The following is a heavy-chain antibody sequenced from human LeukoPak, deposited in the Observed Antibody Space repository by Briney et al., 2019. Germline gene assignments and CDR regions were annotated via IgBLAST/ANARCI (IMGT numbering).Heavy chain of an antibody. Sequence: GGSLRLSCAASGFSFSGSAMHWVRQAPGKGLEWLGRIRSKANSYATAYAASVKGRFTISRDDSKNTAYLQMNSLKTEDTAVYYCTRRVGATSEVDQWGQGTLVTVSS. CDR3: TRRVGATSEVDQ. D-gene: IGHD1-26*01. J-gene: IGHJ4*02. CDR1: GFSFSGSA. CDR2: IRSKANSYAT. V-gene: IGHV3-73*01.